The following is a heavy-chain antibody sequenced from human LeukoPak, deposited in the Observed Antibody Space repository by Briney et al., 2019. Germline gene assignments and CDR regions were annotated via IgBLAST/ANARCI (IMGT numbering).Heavy chain of an antibody. CDR2: ISWNSGSI. Sequence: GGSLRLSCAASGFTFDDYAMHWVRQAPGKGLEWVSGISWNSGSIGYADSVKGRFTISRDNAKNSLYLQMNSLRAEDTALYYCARSHSGSGSYYRGFDYWGQGTLVTVSS. D-gene: IGHD3-10*01. CDR1: GFTFDDYA. J-gene: IGHJ4*02. CDR3: ARSHSGSGSYYRGFDY. V-gene: IGHV3-9*01.